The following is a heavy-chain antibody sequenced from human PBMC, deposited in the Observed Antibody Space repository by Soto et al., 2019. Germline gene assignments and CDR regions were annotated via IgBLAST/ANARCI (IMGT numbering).Heavy chain of an antibody. D-gene: IGHD1-1*01. CDR1: GITFSSYE. J-gene: IGHJ6*02. CDR3: ASPGTTPAYYYGMDV. Sequence: GGSLRLSGSASGITFSSYEMNWVREAPGRGLEWVSCISRSGSTIYYADSVKGRLSISRENAKNRLYLQMNSLSAEDPAVYYCASPGTTPAYYYGMDVQGRRTTVTASS. CDR2: ISRSGSTI. V-gene: IGHV3-48*03.